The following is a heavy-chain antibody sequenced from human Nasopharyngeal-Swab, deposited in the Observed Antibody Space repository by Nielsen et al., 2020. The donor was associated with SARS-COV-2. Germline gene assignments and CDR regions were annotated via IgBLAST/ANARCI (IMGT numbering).Heavy chain of an antibody. Sequence: LRLSCTVSGGSISSGGYYWSWIRQHPGKGLEWIGYIYYSGSTYYNPSLKSRVTISVDTSKNQFSLKLSSVTAADTAVYYCARAVVTAIRNYFDYWGQGTLVTVSS. J-gene: IGHJ4*02. CDR3: ARAVVTAIRNYFDY. D-gene: IGHD2-21*02. CDR2: IYYSGST. V-gene: IGHV4-31*03. CDR1: GGSISSGGYY.